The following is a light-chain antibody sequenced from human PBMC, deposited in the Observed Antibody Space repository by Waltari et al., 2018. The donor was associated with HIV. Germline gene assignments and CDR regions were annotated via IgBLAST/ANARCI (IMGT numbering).Light chain of an antibody. V-gene: IGLV4-69*01. CDR3: QTWATGSVV. J-gene: IGLJ2*01. CDR2: LNSDGSH. Sequence: QLVLTQSPSASASLGASVKLTCTLSSGHSSYAIAWHQQQPEKGPRYLMKLNSDGSHTKGDGIPDRFSGSSSGAERYLTISSLQSEDEADYYCQTWATGSVVFGGWTKLTVL. CDR1: SGHSSYA.